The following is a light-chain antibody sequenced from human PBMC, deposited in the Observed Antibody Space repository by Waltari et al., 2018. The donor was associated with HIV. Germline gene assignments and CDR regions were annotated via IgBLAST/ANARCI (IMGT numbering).Light chain of an antibody. V-gene: IGKV3-20*01. CDR3: QQYGSSPPT. CDR2: GAS. Sequence: EIVLTQSPGTLSLSPGERATHSCRASQSVSSSYLAWYQQKPGQAPRLLIYGASSRATGIPDRFSGSGSGTDFTLTISRLEPEDFAVYYCQQYGSSPPTFGQGTRLEI. J-gene: IGKJ5*01. CDR1: QSVSSSY.